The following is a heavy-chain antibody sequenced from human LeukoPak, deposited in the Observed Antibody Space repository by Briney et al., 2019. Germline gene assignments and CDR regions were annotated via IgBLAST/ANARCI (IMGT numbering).Heavy chain of an antibody. V-gene: IGHV3-9*01. D-gene: IGHD6-19*01. CDR3: AKGSRQRVVPTPYDD. CDR1: GFSFDDYA. Sequence: SGGSLRLSCTASGFSFDDYAMYWVRQAPGKGLEWVAGLSWNSNNIAHADSVKGRFTISRDNAKNSLYLQMNSLRAEDTALYYCAKGSRQRVVPTPYDDWGQGTLVTVSS. J-gene: IGHJ4*02. CDR2: LSWNSNNI.